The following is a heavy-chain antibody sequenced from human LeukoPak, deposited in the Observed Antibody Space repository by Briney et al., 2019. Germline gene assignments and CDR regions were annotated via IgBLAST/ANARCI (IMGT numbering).Heavy chain of an antibody. D-gene: IGHD6-13*01. J-gene: IGHJ3*01. CDR1: GYTFTTYY. CDR3: AREEGAPIAAANV. CDR2: ISAYNGNT. V-gene: IGHV1-18*01. Sequence: GASVKVSCKASGYTFTTYYISWVRQAPGQGLEWMGWISAYNGNTSYAQKFQGRVTMTTDTSTSTAYMELRSLRSDDTAVYYCAREEGAPIAAANVWGLGTMVTVSS.